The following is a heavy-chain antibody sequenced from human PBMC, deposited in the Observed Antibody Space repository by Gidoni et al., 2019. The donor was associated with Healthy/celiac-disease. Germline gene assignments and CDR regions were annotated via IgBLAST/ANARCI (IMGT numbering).Heavy chain of an antibody. CDR2: IYPGDSDS. CDR3: ARHLTETYYYASGRRGHDAFDI. CDR1: GYSFSSHW. D-gene: IGHD3-10*01. V-gene: IGHV5-51*01. J-gene: IGHJ3*02. Sequence: EVQLVQSGAEVKKPGESLKISCKGSGYSFSSHWIGWVRQMPGKGLEWMGIIYPGDSDSRYSPSFQGQVTISADKSISTAYLQWSSLKASDTAMYYCARHLTETYYYASGRRGHDAFDIWGQGTMVTVSS.